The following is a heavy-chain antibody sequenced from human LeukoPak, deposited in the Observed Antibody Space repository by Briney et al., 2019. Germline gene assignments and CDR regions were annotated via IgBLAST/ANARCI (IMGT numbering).Heavy chain of an antibody. V-gene: IGHV3-23*01. J-gene: IGHJ4*02. D-gene: IGHD6-13*01. CDR1: GFTFGSSA. CDR3: AKGSLGSWYYFDY. CDR2: FSRSGPDT. Sequence: GGFLRLSCAASGFTFGSSAMSWVRQAPGKGPGWVSTFSRSGPDTYYADSVKGRFTIFRDNSKNTLYLQMNSLRAEDTAVYYCAKGSLGSWYYFDYWGQGTLVTVSS.